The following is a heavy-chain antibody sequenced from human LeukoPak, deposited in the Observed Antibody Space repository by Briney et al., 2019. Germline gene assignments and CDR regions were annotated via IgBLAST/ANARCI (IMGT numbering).Heavy chain of an antibody. J-gene: IGHJ4*02. Sequence: GASVKVSCKASGYTFTGDYMHWVRQAPGQGLEWMGWINPNSGGTNYAQKFQGRVTMTRDTSISTAYMELSRLRSDDTAVYYCARDLHYYGSGSYYLFDYWGQGTLVTVSS. D-gene: IGHD3-10*01. V-gene: IGHV1-2*02. CDR2: INPNSGGT. CDR3: ARDLHYYGSGSYYLFDY. CDR1: GYTFTGDY.